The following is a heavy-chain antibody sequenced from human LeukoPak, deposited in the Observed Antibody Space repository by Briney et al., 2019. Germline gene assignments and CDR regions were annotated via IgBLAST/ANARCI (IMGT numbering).Heavy chain of an antibody. D-gene: IGHD3-10*01. Sequence: SETLSLTCAVYGGSFSGYYWSWIRQPPGKGLEWIGEINHSGSTNYNPSLKSRVTISVDTSKNQFSLKLSSVTAADTAVYYCARDGNYFHNYYYDVFDIWGQGTMVTVSP. J-gene: IGHJ3*02. CDR1: GGSFSGYY. V-gene: IGHV4-34*01. CDR2: INHSGST. CDR3: ARDGNYFHNYYYDVFDI.